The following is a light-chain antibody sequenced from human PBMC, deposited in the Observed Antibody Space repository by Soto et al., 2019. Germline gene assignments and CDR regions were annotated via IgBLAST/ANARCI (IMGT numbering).Light chain of an antibody. Sequence: IVLTQSPGTLSLSPGERATLSCRASQSVSSNYLAWYQQKPGQAPRLLIYDASSRAAGIPDRFSGSGSGTEFTLTISSLQSEDFAVYYCQQYNNWPAWTFGQGTKVDI. CDR2: DAS. CDR1: QSVSSNY. J-gene: IGKJ1*01. V-gene: IGKV3-20*01. CDR3: QQYNNWPAWT.